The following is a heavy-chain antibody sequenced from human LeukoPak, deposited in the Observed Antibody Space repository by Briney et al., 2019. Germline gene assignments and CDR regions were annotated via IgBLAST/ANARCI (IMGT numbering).Heavy chain of an antibody. CDR3: ARDVGHYKDY. CDR2: ISYDGSNK. J-gene: IGHJ4*02. D-gene: IGHD1-14*01. Sequence: GGSLRLSCAASGFTFSSYAMHWVRQAPGKGQEWVAVISYDGSNKYYADSVKGRFTISRDNSKNTLYLQMNSLRAEDTAVYYCARDVGHYKDYWGQGTLVTVSS. CDR1: GFTFSSYA. V-gene: IGHV3-30*04.